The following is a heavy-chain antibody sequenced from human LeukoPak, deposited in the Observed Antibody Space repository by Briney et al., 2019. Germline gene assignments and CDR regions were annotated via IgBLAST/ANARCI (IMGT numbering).Heavy chain of an antibody. D-gene: IGHD2-15*01. J-gene: IGHJ5*02. V-gene: IGHV3-74*01. CDR3: ARGRYCTVGSCSSAWFDP. Sequence: GGSLRLSCAASGFTFSSYWMHWVRQAPGKGLVWVSRINTDGSSTSYADSVKGRFTISRDNAKNTLYLQMNSLRAEDTAVYYCARGRYCTVGSCSSAWFDPWGQGALVTVSS. CDR2: INTDGSST. CDR1: GFTFSSYW.